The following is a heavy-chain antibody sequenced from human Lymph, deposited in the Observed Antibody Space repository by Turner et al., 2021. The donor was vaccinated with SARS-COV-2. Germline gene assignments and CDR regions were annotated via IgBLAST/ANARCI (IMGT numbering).Heavy chain of an antibody. D-gene: IGHD1-26*01. CDR3: ARGLSGNYYFFDY. Sequence: QVQLVESGGGVVQPGRSLRLSCAASGFTFTSYGIHWVRQAPGKGLEWVAVIWYDGSNKYYADSVKGRFTISRDNSKNTLYLQMNSLRAEDTAVYYCARGLSGNYYFFDYWGQGTLVTVSS. CDR1: GFTFTSYG. CDR2: IWYDGSNK. J-gene: IGHJ4*02. V-gene: IGHV3-33*01.